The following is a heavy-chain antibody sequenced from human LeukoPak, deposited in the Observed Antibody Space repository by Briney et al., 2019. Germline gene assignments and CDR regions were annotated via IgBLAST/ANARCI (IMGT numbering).Heavy chain of an antibody. J-gene: IGHJ4*02. D-gene: IGHD2-2*01. V-gene: IGHV4-30-4*08. Sequence: PSQTLSLTCTVSGASISTYYWSWIRQPPGMGLEWIGNMYYSGSTFYNPSLKSRVTVSVDTSRNQFSLKLSSVTAADTAVYYCARAVVTTGGNFDYWGQGTLVTVSS. CDR3: ARAVVTTGGNFDY. CDR2: MYYSGST. CDR1: GASISTYY.